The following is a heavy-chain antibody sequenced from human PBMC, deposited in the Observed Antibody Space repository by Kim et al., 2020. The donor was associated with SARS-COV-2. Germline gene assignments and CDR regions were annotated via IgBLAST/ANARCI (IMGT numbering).Heavy chain of an antibody. CDR2: ISAYNGNT. CDR1: GYTFTSYG. CDR3: ARDSLVVPAAQGYGMDV. J-gene: IGHJ6*02. V-gene: IGHV1-18*01. D-gene: IGHD2-2*01. Sequence: ASVKVSCKASGYTFTSYGISWVRQAPGQGLEWMGWISAYNGNTNYAQKLQGRVTMTTDTSTSTAYMELRSLRSDDTAVYYCARDSLVVPAAQGYGMDVWGQGTTVTVSS.